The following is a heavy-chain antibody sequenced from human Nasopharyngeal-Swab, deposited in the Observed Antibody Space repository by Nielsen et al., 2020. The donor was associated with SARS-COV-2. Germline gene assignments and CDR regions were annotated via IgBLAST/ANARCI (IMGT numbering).Heavy chain of an antibody. CDR2: INQDGTTK. V-gene: IGHV3-7*01. D-gene: IGHD2-2*01. CDR3: ARDGVAPGNYFDY. J-gene: IGHJ4*02. CDR1: GFTFSSHW. Sequence: GPLRLSCAASGFTFSSHWMSWVRQAPGKGLEWLANINQDGTTKHYLDSVKGRFTISRDNAKSSLYLQLNSLRAEDTAVYYCARDGVAPGNYFDYWGQGTLVTVSS.